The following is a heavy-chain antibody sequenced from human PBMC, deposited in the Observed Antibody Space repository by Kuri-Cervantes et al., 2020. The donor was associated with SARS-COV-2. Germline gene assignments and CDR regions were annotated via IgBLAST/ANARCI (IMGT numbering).Heavy chain of an antibody. CDR2: INPSGGST. CDR1: GYTFTSYY. D-gene: IGHD3-3*01. J-gene: IGHJ5*02. CDR3: ARAKMGFLEWDNWFDP. Sequence: ASVKVSCKASGYTFTSYYMHWVRQAPGQGLEWMGIINPSGGSTSYAQKFQGRVTMTRDTSTSTVYMELSSLRSEHTAVYYCARAKMGFLEWDNWFDPWGQGTLVTVSS. V-gene: IGHV1-46*01.